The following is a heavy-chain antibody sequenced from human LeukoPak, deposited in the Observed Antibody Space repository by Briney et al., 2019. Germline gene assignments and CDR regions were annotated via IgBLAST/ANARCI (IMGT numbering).Heavy chain of an antibody. CDR2: INHSGST. J-gene: IGHJ4*02. CDR3: ARGYDFWSGYEP. V-gene: IGHV4-34*01. CDR1: GGSFSGYY. Sequence: SETLSLTCAVYGGSFSGYYWSWIRQPPGKGLEWIGEINHSGSTNYNPSLKSRVTISVDTSKNQFSLKLSSVTAADTAGYYCARGYDFWSGYEPWGQGTLVTVSS. D-gene: IGHD3-3*01.